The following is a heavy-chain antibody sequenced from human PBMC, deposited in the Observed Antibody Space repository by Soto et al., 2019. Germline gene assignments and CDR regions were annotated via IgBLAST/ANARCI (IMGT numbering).Heavy chain of an antibody. J-gene: IGHJ6*02. CDR2: ISGYRGNT. Sequence: GASVKVSCKAPSYTFSTYGFSWVRQAPGQGLEWMGWISGYRGNTKYAQKFQGRVTMTTDTYTSTAYMELRSLRSDDTAVYYCARDKPVVAASPGLDVWGQGTTVTVSS. CDR1: SYTFSTYG. V-gene: IGHV1-18*01. D-gene: IGHD2-15*01. CDR3: ARDKPVVAASPGLDV.